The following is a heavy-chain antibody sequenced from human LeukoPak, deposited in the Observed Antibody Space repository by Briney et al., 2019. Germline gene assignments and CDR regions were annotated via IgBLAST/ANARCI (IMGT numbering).Heavy chain of an antibody. D-gene: IGHD3-22*01. Sequence: SETLSLTCTVSGGSISSYYWSWIRQPPGKGLEWIGYIYYSGSTNYNPSLKSRVTISVDTSKNQFSLKLSSVTAADTAVYYCARVWDYYDSSGYSACFDYWGQGTLVTVSS. CDR3: ARVWDYYDSSGYSACFDY. V-gene: IGHV4-59*01. CDR2: IYYSGST. J-gene: IGHJ4*02. CDR1: GGSISSYY.